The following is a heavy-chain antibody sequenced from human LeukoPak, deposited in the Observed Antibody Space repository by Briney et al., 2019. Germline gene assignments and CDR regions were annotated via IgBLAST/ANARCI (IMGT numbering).Heavy chain of an antibody. CDR1: GGSISSYY. CDR2: IYYSGST. CDR3: ARHEFGITGTGDAFDI. V-gene: IGHV4-59*08. J-gene: IGHJ3*02. D-gene: IGHD1-7*01. Sequence: SETLSLTCTVSGGSISSYYWSWIRQPPGKGLEWIGYIYYSGSTNYNPSLKSRVTISVDTSKNQFSLKLSSVTAADTAVYYCARHEFGITGTGDAFDIWGQGTMVTVSS.